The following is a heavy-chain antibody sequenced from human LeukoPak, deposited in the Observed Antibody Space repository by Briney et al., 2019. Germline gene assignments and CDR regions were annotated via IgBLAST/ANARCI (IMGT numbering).Heavy chain of an antibody. CDR3: ASYSNYVSASPYYYYMDV. J-gene: IGHJ6*03. D-gene: IGHD4-11*01. CDR1: GGSISSGSYY. CDR2: IYTSGST. V-gene: IGHV4-61*02. Sequence: IPSQTLSLTCTVSGGSISSGSYYWSWIRQPAGKGLEWIGRIYTSGSTNYNPSLKSRVTISVDTSKNQFSLKLSSVTAADTAVYYCASYSNYVSASPYYYYMDVWGKGTTVTVSS.